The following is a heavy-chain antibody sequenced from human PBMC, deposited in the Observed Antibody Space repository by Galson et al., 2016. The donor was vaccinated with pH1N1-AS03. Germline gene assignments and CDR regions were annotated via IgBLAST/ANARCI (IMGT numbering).Heavy chain of an antibody. D-gene: IGHD3-3*01. CDR1: GFVFKDYF. CDR3: ARLAEDFRRGYSHDH. Sequence: SLRLSCAASGFVFKDYFLSWIRQTPGKGLEWVSFTSGGGSVKSYADSVKGRFTISRDNDKNSVYLQMDRLTVDDTAVYHCARLAEDFRRGYSHDHWGQGIQVTVSS. CDR2: TSGGGSVK. V-gene: IGHV3-11*01. J-gene: IGHJ4*02.